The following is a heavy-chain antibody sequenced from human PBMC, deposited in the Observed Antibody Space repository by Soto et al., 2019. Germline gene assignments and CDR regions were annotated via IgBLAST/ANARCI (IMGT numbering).Heavy chain of an antibody. CDR3: ARDKGYCGGTSCYNPLFDY. V-gene: IGHV1-3*04. CDR1: GYALTSYA. D-gene: IGHD2-2*02. CDR2: INTGNGNT. J-gene: IGHJ4*02. Sequence: ASVKVSCKASGYALTSYAMHWVRQAPGQRLEWMGWINTGNGNTKYSQKFQGRVTITRDTSATTAYMELSSLRSEDTAVYYCARDKGYCGGTSCYNPLFDYWGQGTLVTVSS.